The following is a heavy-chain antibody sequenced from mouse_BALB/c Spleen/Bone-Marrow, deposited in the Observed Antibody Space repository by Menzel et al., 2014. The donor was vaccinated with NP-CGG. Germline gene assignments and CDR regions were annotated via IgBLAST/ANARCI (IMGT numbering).Heavy chain of an antibody. Sequence: QVQLKESGAELVRPGPSVKISCKASGYAFSSYWMNWVKQRPGQGLEWIGQIYPGDGDINYNGKFKGKATLTADKSSSTAYMQLSSLTSEDSAVYFCAREDGSSPFAYWGQGTLVTVSA. CDR3: AREDGSSPFAY. V-gene: IGHV1-80*01. CDR2: IYPGDGDI. J-gene: IGHJ3*01. D-gene: IGHD1-1*01. CDR1: GYAFSSYW.